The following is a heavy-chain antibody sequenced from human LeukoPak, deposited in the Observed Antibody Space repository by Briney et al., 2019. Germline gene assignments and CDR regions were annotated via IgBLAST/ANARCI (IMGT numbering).Heavy chain of an antibody. D-gene: IGHD5-24*01. V-gene: IGHV3-9*01. CDR3: AKVRERWLQSPYYFDY. Sequence: SGGGLVQPGRSLRLSCAASGITFDDYAMHWVLQAPGEGLEWVSGTSWNSASIGYADSVKGRFTISRDNAKTSLYLQMNSLRAEDTALYYCAKVRERWLQSPYYFDYWGQGTLVTVSS. CDR2: TSWNSASI. J-gene: IGHJ4*02. CDR1: GITFDDYA.